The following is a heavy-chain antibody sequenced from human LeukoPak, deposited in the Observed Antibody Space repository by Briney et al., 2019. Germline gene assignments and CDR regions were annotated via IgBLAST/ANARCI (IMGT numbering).Heavy chain of an antibody. Sequence: SETLSLTCTVSGGSISSYYWSWIRQPPGKGLEWVGYFYYSGSTNYNPSLKSRVTISVDTSKNQFSLKLSSVTAADTAVYYCARDASGWYSFDIWGQGTMVTVSS. CDR3: ARDASGWYSFDI. CDR2: FYYSGST. J-gene: IGHJ3*02. V-gene: IGHV4-59*01. D-gene: IGHD6-19*01. CDR1: GGSISSYY.